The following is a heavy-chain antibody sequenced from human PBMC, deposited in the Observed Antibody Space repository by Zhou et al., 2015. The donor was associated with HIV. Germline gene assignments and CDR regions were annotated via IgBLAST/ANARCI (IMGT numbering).Heavy chain of an antibody. D-gene: IGHD2-2*01. CDR3: ARDRGRYCSSTSCYAGRFDP. CDR2: IIPIFGTA. CDR1: GGTFSSYA. V-gene: IGHV1-69*01. J-gene: IGHJ5*02. Sequence: QVQLVQSGAEVKKPGSSVKVSCKASGGTFSSYAISWVRQAPGQGLEWMGGIIPIFGTANYAQKFQGRVTITADESTSTAYMELSSLRSEDTAVYYCARDRGRYCSSTSCYAGRFDPWGQGTLVTV.